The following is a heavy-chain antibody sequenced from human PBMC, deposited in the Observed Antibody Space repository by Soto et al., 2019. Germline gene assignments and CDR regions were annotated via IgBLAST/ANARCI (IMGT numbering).Heavy chain of an antibody. D-gene: IGHD2-15*01. CDR3: VRTSLVVAAAAREDY. V-gene: IGHV3-74*01. CDR2: INSDVSSK. Sequence: EVQLVESGGGLVQPGGSLRLSCAASGFTFSSYLMHWVRQSPGRGLVWVSRINSDVSSKIYADSVKGRFTISRDNAKNTLYLQMNSLRAEDTAVYYCVRTSLVVAAAAREDYWGQGTLVTVSS. J-gene: IGHJ4*02. CDR1: GFTFSSYL.